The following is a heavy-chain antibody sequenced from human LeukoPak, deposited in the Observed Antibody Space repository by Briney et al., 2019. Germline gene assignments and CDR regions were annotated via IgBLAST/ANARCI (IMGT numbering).Heavy chain of an antibody. V-gene: IGHV4-61*01. CDR2: IYYSGST. CDR1: GGSISSGSYY. Sequence: SETLSLTCTVSGGSISSGSYYWSWIRQPPGKRLEWIGYIYYSGSTNYNPSLKSRVTMSVDTSKNQFSLKLSSVTAADTAVYYCARVSLVRGAPDYYFDYWGQGTLVTVSS. CDR3: ARVSLVRGAPDYYFDY. D-gene: IGHD3-10*01. J-gene: IGHJ4*02.